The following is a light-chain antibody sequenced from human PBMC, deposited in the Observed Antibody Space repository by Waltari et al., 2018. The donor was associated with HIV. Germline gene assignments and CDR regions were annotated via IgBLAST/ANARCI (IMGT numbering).Light chain of an antibody. V-gene: IGKV1-39*01. CDR3: QQSYSTPWT. CDR2: AAS. J-gene: IGKJ1*01. Sequence: DIQMTQTPTYLSASVGDRVTITCRASQSISSYLNWYQQKPGTAPKLLIYAASSLQSGVPSRFSGSGSGTDFTLTISSLQPEDFATYFCQQSYSTPWTFGQGTKVEIK. CDR1: QSISSY.